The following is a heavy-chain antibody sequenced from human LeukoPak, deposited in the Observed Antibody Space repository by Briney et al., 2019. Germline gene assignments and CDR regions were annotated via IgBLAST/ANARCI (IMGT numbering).Heavy chain of an antibody. V-gene: IGHV4-59*12. CDR2: IYYSGST. D-gene: IGHD3-3*01. CDR3: AREPTIFGVVIGAFDI. J-gene: IGHJ3*02. CDR1: GGSISSYY. Sequence: PSETLSLTCTVSGGSISSYYWSWIRQPPGKGLEWIGHIYYSGSTNYNPSLKSRVTISVDTSKNQFSLKLSSVTAADTAVYYCAREPTIFGVVIGAFDIWGQGTMVTVSS.